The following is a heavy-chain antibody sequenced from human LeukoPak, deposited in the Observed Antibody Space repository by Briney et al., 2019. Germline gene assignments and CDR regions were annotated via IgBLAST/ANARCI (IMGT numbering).Heavy chain of an antibody. CDR2: INPSGGST. Sequence: ASVKVSCKASGYTFTSYGISWVRQAPGQGLEWMGIINPSGGSTSYAQKFQGRVTMTRDMSTSTVYMELSSLRSEDTAVYYCARDIVDSSGYYHYYFDYWGQGTLVTVSS. CDR1: GYTFTSYG. D-gene: IGHD3-22*01. CDR3: ARDIVDSSGYYHYYFDY. V-gene: IGHV1-46*01. J-gene: IGHJ4*02.